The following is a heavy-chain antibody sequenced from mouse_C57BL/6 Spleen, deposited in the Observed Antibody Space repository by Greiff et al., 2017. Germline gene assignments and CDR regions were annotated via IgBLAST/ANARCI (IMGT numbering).Heavy chain of an antibody. CDR1: GYAFSSSW. Sequence: QVQLQQSGPELVKPGASVKISCKASGYAFSSSWMNWVKQRPGKGLEWIGRIYPGDGDTNYNGKFKGKATLTADKSSSTAYMQLSSLTSEGSAVYLGARGTTVVASYAMDDWGQGTSVTVSS. CDR2: IYPGDGDT. D-gene: IGHD1-1*01. V-gene: IGHV1-82*01. CDR3: ARGTTVVASYAMDD. J-gene: IGHJ4*01.